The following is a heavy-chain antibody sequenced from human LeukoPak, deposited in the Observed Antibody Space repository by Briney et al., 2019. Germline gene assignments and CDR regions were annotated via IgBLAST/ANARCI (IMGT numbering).Heavy chain of an antibody. V-gene: IGHV3-23*01. CDR3: AIWVRNGWPYFDY. J-gene: IGHJ4*02. D-gene: IGHD6-19*01. Sequence: GGSLRLSCAVSGDTFSSDAFSWVRQAPGKGLEWVSAITSVDDSTYYPDSVKGRFTISRDYSKNTVHLQMNSLRAEDTALYYCAIWVRNGWPYFDYWGQGTLVTVSS. CDR1: GDTFSSDA. CDR2: ITSVDDST.